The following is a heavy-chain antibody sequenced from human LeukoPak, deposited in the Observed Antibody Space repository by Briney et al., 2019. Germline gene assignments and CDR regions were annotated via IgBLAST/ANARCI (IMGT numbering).Heavy chain of an antibody. D-gene: IGHD6-6*01. Sequence: GASVKVSCKASGYTFISYDINWVRQATGQGREWMGWMNPNSGNTGYAQKFQGRVTMTRNTSISTAYMELSSLRSEDTAVYYCARGGAYSSSSAAYYFDYWGQGTLVTVSS. CDR2: MNPNSGNT. CDR1: GYTFISYD. V-gene: IGHV1-8*01. CDR3: ARGGAYSSSSAAYYFDY. J-gene: IGHJ4*02.